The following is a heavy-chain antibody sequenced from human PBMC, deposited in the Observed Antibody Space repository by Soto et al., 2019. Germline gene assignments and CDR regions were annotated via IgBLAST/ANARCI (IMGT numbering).Heavy chain of an antibody. J-gene: IGHJ1*01. Sequence: GGSLRLSCAASGFTFNNYAMSWVRQAPGKGLEWVSAISGSGGSTDYADSVKGRFTISRDKSKNTLYLQMNSLRAEDTAVYYCARHSSTWYAEYFQHWGQGTLVTVSS. CDR2: ISGSGGST. D-gene: IGHD6-13*01. V-gene: IGHV3-23*01. CDR1: GFTFNNYA. CDR3: ARHSSTWYAEYFQH.